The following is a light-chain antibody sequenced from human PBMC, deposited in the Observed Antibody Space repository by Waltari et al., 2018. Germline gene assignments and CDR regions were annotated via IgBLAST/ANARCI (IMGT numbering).Light chain of an antibody. CDR1: DHNLGRNY. Sequence: QSVLTQPPSVSAAPGQKVTISCSGSDHNLGRNYVSWYQQVPGTAPKLLIYQNNKRLSVTPDRFSGSKSGTSATLDITPLQTGDEADYYCAAWDNSLNTGVFGGRTKLTVL. CDR3: AAWDNSLNTGV. J-gene: IGLJ3*02. CDR2: QNN. V-gene: IGLV1-51*01.